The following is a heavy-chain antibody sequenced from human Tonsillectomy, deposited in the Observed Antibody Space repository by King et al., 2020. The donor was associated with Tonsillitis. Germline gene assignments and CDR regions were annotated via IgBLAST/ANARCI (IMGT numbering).Heavy chain of an antibody. Sequence: VQLVGSGGGVVQPGRSLRLSCAASGFTFSSYGMHWVRQAPGKGLEWVAVISYDGSNKYYADSVKGRFTISRDNSKNTLYLQMNSLRAEDTAVYYCARGPITMIVVVIYYFDYWGQGTLVTVSS. D-gene: IGHD3-22*01. CDR1: GFTFSSYG. CDR2: ISYDGSNK. J-gene: IGHJ4*02. V-gene: IGHV3-33*05. CDR3: ARGPITMIVVVIYYFDY.